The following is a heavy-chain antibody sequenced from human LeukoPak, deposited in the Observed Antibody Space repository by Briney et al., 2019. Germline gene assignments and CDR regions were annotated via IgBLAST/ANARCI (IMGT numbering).Heavy chain of an antibody. D-gene: IGHD5-18*01. Sequence: SETLSLTCSVSGGSISGSGYYWGWIRQPPGKGLEWTASIYYTGSTYDNPSLKSRVTISVDTSKNQFSLKLSSVTAADTAVYYCARHLYSYGKSYFDYWGQGTLVTVSS. CDR3: ARHLYSYGKSYFDY. CDR1: GGSISGSGYY. V-gene: IGHV4-39*01. J-gene: IGHJ4*02. CDR2: IYYTGST.